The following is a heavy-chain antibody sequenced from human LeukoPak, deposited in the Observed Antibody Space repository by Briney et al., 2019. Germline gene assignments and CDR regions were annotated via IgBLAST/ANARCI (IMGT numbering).Heavy chain of an antibody. CDR2: IIPIFGTA. Sequence: SVKVSCKASGGTFSSYAISWVRQAPGQGLEWMGGIIPIFGTANHAQKFQGRVTITADESTSTAYMELSSLRSEDTAVYYCARSGISYSSSWYRYYYGMDVWGKGTTVTVSS. J-gene: IGHJ6*04. D-gene: IGHD6-13*01. V-gene: IGHV1-69*13. CDR3: ARSGISYSSSWYRYYYGMDV. CDR1: GGTFSSYA.